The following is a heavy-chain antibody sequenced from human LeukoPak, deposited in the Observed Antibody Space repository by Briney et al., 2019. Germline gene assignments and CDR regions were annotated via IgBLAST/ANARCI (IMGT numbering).Heavy chain of an antibody. Sequence: GGSLRLSCAASGFTFSSYGMHWVRQAPGKGLEWVAVIWYDGSNKYYADSVKGRFTISRDNSKNTLYLQMNSLRAEDTAVYYCARDYSSGWYRYYYYYGMDVWGPGTLVTVSS. J-gene: IGHJ6*02. CDR3: ARDYSSGWYRYYYYYGMDV. V-gene: IGHV3-33*01. CDR1: GFTFSSYG. CDR2: IWYDGSNK. D-gene: IGHD6-19*01.